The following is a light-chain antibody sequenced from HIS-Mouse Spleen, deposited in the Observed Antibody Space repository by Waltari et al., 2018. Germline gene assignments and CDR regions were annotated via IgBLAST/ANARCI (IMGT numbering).Light chain of an antibody. V-gene: IGLV3-10*01. CDR1: ALRKTY. CDR3: YSTDSSGNHRV. Sequence: SYELTPPPSVSVSPGQTARITCPGDALRKTYAYWYQQTSGQAPVLVIYEDSKRPSGIPERFSGSSSGTMATLTISGAQVEDEADYYCYSTDSSGNHRVFGGGTKLTVL. J-gene: IGLJ2*01. CDR2: EDS.